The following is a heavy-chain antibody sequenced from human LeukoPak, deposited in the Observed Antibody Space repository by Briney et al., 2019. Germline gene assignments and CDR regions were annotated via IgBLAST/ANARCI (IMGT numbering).Heavy chain of an antibody. J-gene: IGHJ4*02. D-gene: IGHD6-19*01. CDR3: ARGIAVAGADY. V-gene: IGHV4-59*01. CDR1: GGSISSYY. CDR2: IYYSGST. Sequence: SETLSLTCTVSGGSISSYYWSWIRQPPGKGLEWIGYIYYSGSTNYNPSLKSRVTISVDTSKNQFSLKLSSVTAADTAVYYCARGIAVAGADYWGQGTLVTVSS.